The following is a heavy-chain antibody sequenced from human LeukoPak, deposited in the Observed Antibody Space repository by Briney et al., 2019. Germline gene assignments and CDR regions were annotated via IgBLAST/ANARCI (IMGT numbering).Heavy chain of an antibody. V-gene: IGHV3-23*01. CDR2: ISGRDSNT. J-gene: IGHJ4*02. CDR3: AKRSDYGDNGNYFDY. CDR1: GFTFSSYG. D-gene: IGHD4-23*01. Sequence: GGSLRLSCAASGFTFSSYGMSWVRQAPWKGLEWVSAISGRDSNTYYADSVEGRFTISRDNSKDTLYLQMNSLSAEDTAVYYCAKRSDYGDNGNYFDYWGQGTPVTVSS.